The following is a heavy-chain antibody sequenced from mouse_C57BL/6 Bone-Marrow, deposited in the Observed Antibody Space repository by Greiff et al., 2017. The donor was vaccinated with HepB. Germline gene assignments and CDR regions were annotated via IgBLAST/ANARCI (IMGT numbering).Heavy chain of an antibody. CDR2: IHPNSGST. CDR1: GYTFTSYW. J-gene: IGHJ3*01. D-gene: IGHD2-4*01. Sequence: LQLQQPGAELVKPGASVKLSCKASGYTFTSYWMHWVKQRPGQGLEWIGMIHPNSGSTNYNEKFKSKATLTVDKSSSTAYMQLSSLTSEDSAVYYCAREGYYDYDESFAYWGQETLVTVSA. CDR3: AREGYYDYDESFAY. V-gene: IGHV1-64*01.